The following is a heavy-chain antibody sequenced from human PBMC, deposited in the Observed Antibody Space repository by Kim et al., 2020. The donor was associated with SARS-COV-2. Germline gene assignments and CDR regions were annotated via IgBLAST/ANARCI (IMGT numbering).Heavy chain of an antibody. J-gene: IGHJ4*02. D-gene: IGHD6-19*01. CDR3: ARGPPRPYSSGWYSDY. CDR2: ISSSSSYI. Sequence: GGSLRLSCAASGFTFSSYSMNWVRQAPGKGLELVSSISSSSSYIYYADSVKGRFTISRYNAKNSLYLQMNSRRAEDTAVYYCARGPPRPYSSGWYSDYWGQGTLVTVSS. V-gene: IGHV3-21*01. CDR1: GFTFSSYS.